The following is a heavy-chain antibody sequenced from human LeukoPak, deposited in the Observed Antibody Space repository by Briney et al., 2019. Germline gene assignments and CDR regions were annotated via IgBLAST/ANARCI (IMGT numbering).Heavy chain of an antibody. J-gene: IGHJ3*02. CDR1: GFTFSNYG. CDR3: ARGGYHYDSRAGAFDI. D-gene: IGHD3-22*01. CDR2: ISYDGSNK. Sequence: GGSLRLSCAASGFTFSNYGMHWVRQAPGKGPEWVALISYDGSNKYYADSVKGRFTISRDNSKNTLDLQMNSLRPEDTAVFYCARGGYHYDSRAGAFDIWGRGTVVTVSS. V-gene: IGHV3-30*03.